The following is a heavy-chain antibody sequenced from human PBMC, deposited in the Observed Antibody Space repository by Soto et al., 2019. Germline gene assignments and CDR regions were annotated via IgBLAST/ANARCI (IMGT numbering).Heavy chain of an antibody. Sequence: SETLSLTCTVSGGSISSGGYYWTWIRQHPGKGLEWIGYIYYSGSTYYNPSPKSRVTISVDTSKNQFSLKLSSVTAADTAVYYCARLLRHNYYGMDVWGQGTTVTVSS. CDR2: IYYSGST. CDR3: ARLLRHNYYGMDV. J-gene: IGHJ6*02. CDR1: GGSISSGGYY. V-gene: IGHV4-31*03. D-gene: IGHD2-15*01.